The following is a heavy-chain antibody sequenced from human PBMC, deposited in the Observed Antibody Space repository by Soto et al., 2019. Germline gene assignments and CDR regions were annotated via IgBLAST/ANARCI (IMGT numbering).Heavy chain of an antibody. D-gene: IGHD5-12*01. CDR2: LYHSGSTSA. CDR3: ARHVGVATTRCFDL. Sequence: QVQLQESGPGLVKPSGTLSLTCTVSGGSISKTNWWSWVRQPPGRGLEWIAELYHSGSTSANYNPSLKSLVTISVDEPENQFFLLLTSVTAEDTAVYYCARHVGVATTRCFDLCGQGSLVTASS. V-gene: IGHV4-4*02. CDR1: GGSISKTNW. J-gene: IGHJ4*02.